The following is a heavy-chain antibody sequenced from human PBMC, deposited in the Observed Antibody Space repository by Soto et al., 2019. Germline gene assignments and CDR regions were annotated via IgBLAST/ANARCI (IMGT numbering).Heavy chain of an antibody. J-gene: IGHJ6*02. CDR2: ISAYNGNT. D-gene: IGHD2-15*01. CDR3: ARLGNVVVVAATPYYYYYGMDV. CDR1: GYTFTSYG. Sequence: ASVKVSCKASGYTFTSYGISWVRQAPGQGLEWMGWISAYNGNTNYAQKLQGRVTMTTDTSTSTAYMELRSLRSDDTAVYYCARLGNVVVVAATPYYYYYGMDVWAKGPRSPSP. V-gene: IGHV1-18*04.